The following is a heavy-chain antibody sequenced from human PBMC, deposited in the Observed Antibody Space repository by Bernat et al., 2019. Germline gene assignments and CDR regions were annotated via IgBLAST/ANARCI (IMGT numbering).Heavy chain of an antibody. Sequence: EVQLLESGGGLVQPGGSLRLSCAASGFTFSSYAMSWVRQAPGKGLEWVSAISGSGDNAYYADYVKGRFTISRDNSKSTLYLQMNSLRDEDTAAYYCAKNRDYGDSKPDDFWGQGTLVTVSS. CDR3: AKNRDYGDSKPDDF. J-gene: IGHJ4*02. D-gene: IGHD4-17*01. V-gene: IGHV3-23*01. CDR2: ISGSGDNA. CDR1: GFTFSSYA.